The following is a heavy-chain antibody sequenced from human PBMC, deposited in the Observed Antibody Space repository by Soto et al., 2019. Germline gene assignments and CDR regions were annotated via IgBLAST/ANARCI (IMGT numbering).Heavy chain of an antibody. CDR1: GFTFSSYA. CDR2: ISYDGSNK. Sequence: GGSLRLSCAASGFTFSSYAMHWVRQAPGKGLEWVAVISYDGSNKYYADSVKGRFTISRDNSKNTLYLQMNSLRAEDTAVYYCARDPSDDYRPFYYFDYWGQGTLVTVSS. V-gene: IGHV3-30-3*01. D-gene: IGHD4-17*01. CDR3: ARDPSDDYRPFYYFDY. J-gene: IGHJ4*02.